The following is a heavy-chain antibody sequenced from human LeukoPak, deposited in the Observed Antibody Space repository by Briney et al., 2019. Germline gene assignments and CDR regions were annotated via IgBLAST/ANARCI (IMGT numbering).Heavy chain of an antibody. Sequence: SQTLSLTCTVSGGSISSGSYYWSWIRQPAGKGLGCIGRIYTSGSTNYNPSLKSRVTISVDTTKNQFSLKLSSVTAADTAAYYCATSFDSSGGNPFDYWGQGTLLTVSS. V-gene: IGHV4-61*02. D-gene: IGHD6-19*01. CDR3: ATSFDSSGGNPFDY. CDR2: IYTSGST. CDR1: GGSISSGSYY. J-gene: IGHJ4*02.